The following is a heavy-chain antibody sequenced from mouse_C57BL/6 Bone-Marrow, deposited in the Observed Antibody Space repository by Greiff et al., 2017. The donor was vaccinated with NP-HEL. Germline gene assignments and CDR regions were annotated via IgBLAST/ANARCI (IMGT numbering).Heavy chain of an antibody. CDR1: GFNITDDY. CDR2: IDPENGDT. V-gene: IGHV14-4*01. CDR3: TYVFLLDPIYAMDY. Sequence: EVQLQQSGAELVRPGASVKLSCTASGFNITDDYMHWVKQRPEQGLEWIGWIDPENGDTEYASKFQGKATITADTSSNTAYLQLSSLTSEDTAVYYCTYVFLLDPIYAMDYWGQGTSVTVSS. D-gene: IGHD1-1*01. J-gene: IGHJ4*01.